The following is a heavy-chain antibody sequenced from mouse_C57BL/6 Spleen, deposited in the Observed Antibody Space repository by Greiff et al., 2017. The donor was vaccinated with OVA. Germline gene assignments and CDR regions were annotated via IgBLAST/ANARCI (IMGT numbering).Heavy chain of an antibody. CDR2: IYPGDGDT. D-gene: IGHD1-1*02. CDR1: GYAFSSSW. J-gene: IGHJ2*01. Sequence: VQLQQSGPELVKPGASVKISCKASGYAFSSSWMNWVKQRPGKGLEWIGRIYPGDGDTNYNGKFKGKATLTADKSSSTAYMQLSSLTAEDSAVYFCARRDYPIDYWGQGTTLTVSS. CDR3: ARRDYPIDY. V-gene: IGHV1-82*01.